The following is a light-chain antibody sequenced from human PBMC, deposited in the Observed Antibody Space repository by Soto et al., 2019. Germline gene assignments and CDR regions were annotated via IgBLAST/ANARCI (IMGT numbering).Light chain of an antibody. V-gene: IGKV3-20*01. Sequence: DIVLTQSPGTLSLSPGERATLSCRASRSVTSYFAWYQQKPGQAPRLLIYDASTRATGIPDRFSGSGSGTDFTLTISRLEPEDFGVYYCQQYAGLPYTFGQGTKLEIK. CDR3: QQYAGLPYT. CDR1: RSVTSY. J-gene: IGKJ2*01. CDR2: DAS.